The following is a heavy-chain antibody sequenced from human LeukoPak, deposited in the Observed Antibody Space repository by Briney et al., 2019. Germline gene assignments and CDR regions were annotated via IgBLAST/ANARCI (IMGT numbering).Heavy chain of an antibody. CDR1: GGSISSSSYY. Sequence: SETLSLTCTVSGGSISSSSYYWGWIRQPPGKGLEWIGSIYYSGSTYYNPSLKSRVTISVDTSKNQFSLKLSSVTAADTAVYYCASGLMVYAIRDFDYWGQGTLVTVSS. CDR2: IYYSGST. D-gene: IGHD2-8*01. CDR3: ASGLMVYAIRDFDY. V-gene: IGHV4-39*01. J-gene: IGHJ4*02.